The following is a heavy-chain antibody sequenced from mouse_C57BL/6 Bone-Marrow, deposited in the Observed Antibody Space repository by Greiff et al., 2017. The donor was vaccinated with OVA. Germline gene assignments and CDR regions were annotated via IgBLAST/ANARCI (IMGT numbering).Heavy chain of an antibody. CDR2: INPNNGGT. J-gene: IGHJ4*01. D-gene: IGHD2-5*01. CDR1: GYTFTDYN. CDR3: ARRGYSNYVRAMDY. Sequence: VQLKQSGPELVKPGASVKIPCKASGYTFTDYNMDWVKQSHGKSLEWIGDINPNNGGTIYNQKFKGKATLTVDKSSSTAYMELRSLTSEDTAVYYCARRGYSNYVRAMDYWGQGTSVTVSS. V-gene: IGHV1-18*01.